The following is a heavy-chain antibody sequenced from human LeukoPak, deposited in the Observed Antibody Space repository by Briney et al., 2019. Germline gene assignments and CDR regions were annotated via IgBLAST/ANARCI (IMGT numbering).Heavy chain of an antibody. D-gene: IGHD6-19*01. CDR2: IYYSGST. V-gene: IGHV4-59*08. J-gene: IGHJ2*01. CDR1: GGSISSYY. CDR3: ARHSSGSLFWYFDL. Sequence: PSQTLSLTCTVSGGSISSYYWSWIRQPPGKGLEWIGYIYYSGSTNYNPSLKSRVTISVDTSKNQFSLKLSSVTAADTAVYYCARHSSGSLFWYFDLWGRGTLVTVSS.